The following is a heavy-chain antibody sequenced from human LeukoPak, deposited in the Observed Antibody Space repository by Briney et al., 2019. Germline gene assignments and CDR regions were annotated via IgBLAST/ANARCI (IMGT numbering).Heavy chain of an antibody. CDR2: ISFGGSNK. Sequence: GGSLRLSCAASEFTFSNYGIHWVRQAPGKGLEWVTFISFGGSNKYYADSVKGRFTISRDNSKNTLYLQMNSLRAEDTAVYYCAKEKSRGSYRTPLGYWGQGTLVTVSS. J-gene: IGHJ4*02. D-gene: IGHD3-16*02. CDR3: AKEKSRGSYRTPLGY. V-gene: IGHV3-30*18. CDR1: EFTFSNYG.